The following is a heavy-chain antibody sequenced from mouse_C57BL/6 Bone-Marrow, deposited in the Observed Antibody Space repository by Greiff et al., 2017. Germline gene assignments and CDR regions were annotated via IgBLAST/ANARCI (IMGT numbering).Heavy chain of an antibody. CDR2: ISSGGDYI. CDR3: TRDIYYYGSSSYWYFDV. CDR1: GFTFSSYA. D-gene: IGHD1-1*01. J-gene: IGHJ1*03. Sequence: EVQLVESGEGLVKPGGSLKLSCAASGFTFSSYAMSWVRQTPEKRLEWVAYISSGGDYIYYADTVKGRFTISRDNARNALYLQMSSLKYEDTAMYYCTRDIYYYGSSSYWYFDVWGTGTTVTVSS. V-gene: IGHV5-9-1*02.